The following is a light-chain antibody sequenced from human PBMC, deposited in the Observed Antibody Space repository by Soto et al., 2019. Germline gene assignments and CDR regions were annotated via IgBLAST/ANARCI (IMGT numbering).Light chain of an antibody. V-gene: IGLV1-44*01. CDR3: AAWDDSLNGYV. CDR2: SNN. J-gene: IGLJ1*01. Sequence: VLTHPPSASGTPWHRVTISFSGSSSNIGSNTVNWYQQLPGTAPKLLIYSNNQRPSGVPDRFSGSKSGTSASLAISGLQSEDEADYYCAAWDDSLNGYVFGTGTKVTVL. CDR1: SSNIGSNT.